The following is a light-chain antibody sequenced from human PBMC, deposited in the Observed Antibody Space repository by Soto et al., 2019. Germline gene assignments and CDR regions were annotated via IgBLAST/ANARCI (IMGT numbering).Light chain of an antibody. V-gene: IGKV3-20*01. Sequence: EIVLTQSPGTLSLSPGEIATLSCRASQSVSSSYLAWYQQKHGQAPRHLIYGASSRATGLPDRFSGSGSETDFTLTISRLEPEDFAVYYCQQYGSSHRTFGQGTKVEIK. CDR2: GAS. CDR3: QQYGSSHRT. CDR1: QSVSSSY. J-gene: IGKJ1*01.